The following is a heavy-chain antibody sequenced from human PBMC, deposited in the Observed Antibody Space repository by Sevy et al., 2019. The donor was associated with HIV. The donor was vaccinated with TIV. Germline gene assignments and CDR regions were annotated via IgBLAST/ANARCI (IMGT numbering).Heavy chain of an antibody. V-gene: IGHV3-30*02. CDR3: TKDAAWTRIAASDSLSTYHCLDV. D-gene: IGHD6-6*01. J-gene: IGHJ6*04. CDR1: GFTFSSYG. CDR2: IQYHGGNQ. Sequence: GGSLRLSCAASGFTFSSYGMHWVRQAPGKGLEWVTFIQYHGGNQYYGDSVKGRFTISRDNSKNTLYLQMDSLRPEDMVLHYWTKDAAWTRIAASDSLSTYHCLDVWGKGATVTVSS.